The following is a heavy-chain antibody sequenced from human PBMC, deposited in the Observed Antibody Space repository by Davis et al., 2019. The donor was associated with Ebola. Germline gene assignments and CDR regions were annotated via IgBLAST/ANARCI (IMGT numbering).Heavy chain of an antibody. V-gene: IGHV1-46*01. CDR2: INPSGGST. CDR3: ARARGQKYSSSWYFEKYYYYYYMDV. CDR1: GYTFTSYY. D-gene: IGHD6-13*01. J-gene: IGHJ6*03. Sequence: ASVKVSCKASGYTFTSYYMHWVRQAPGQGLEWMGIINPSGGSTSYAQKFQGRVTMTRDTSTSTVYMELSSLRSEDTAVYYCARARGQKYSSSWYFEKYYYYYYMDVWGKGTTVTVSS.